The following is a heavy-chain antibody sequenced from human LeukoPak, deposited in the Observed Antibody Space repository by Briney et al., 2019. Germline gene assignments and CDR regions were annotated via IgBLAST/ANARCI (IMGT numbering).Heavy chain of an antibody. D-gene: IGHD5-18*01. V-gene: IGHV4-39*01. CDR2: IHYSGTT. CDR3: ARHRYSYGSMNGY. Sequence: SETLSLTCTVSGGSISSGTYYWGWIRQAPGKGLEWIGSIHYSGTTYYNPSLKSRVTISVDTSKNQFSLKVNSVTAADTAVYYCARHRYSYGSMNGYWGQGTLVTVSS. CDR1: GGSISSGTYY. J-gene: IGHJ4*02.